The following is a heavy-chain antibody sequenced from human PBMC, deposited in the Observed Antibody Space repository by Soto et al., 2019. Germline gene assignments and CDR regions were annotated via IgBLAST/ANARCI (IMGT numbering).Heavy chain of an antibody. J-gene: IGHJ4*02. CDR2: IWYDGSNK. CDR3: ARDYQLGKYTMVRGAPNY. V-gene: IGHV3-33*01. Sequence: GGSLRLSCAASGFTFSSYGMHWVRQAPGKGLEWVAVIWYDGSNKYYADSVKGRFTISRDNSKNTLYLQMNSLRAEDTAVYYCARDYQLGKYTMVRGAPNYWGQGTLVTVSS. CDR1: GFTFSSYG. D-gene: IGHD3-10*01.